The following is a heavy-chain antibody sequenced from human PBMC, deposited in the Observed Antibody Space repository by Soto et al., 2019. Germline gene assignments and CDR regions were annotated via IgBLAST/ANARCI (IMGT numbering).Heavy chain of an antibody. Sequence: GGSLRLSCAASGFTFSSYGMHWVRQAPGKGLEWVAVISYDGSNKYYADSVKGRFTISRDNSKNTLYLQMNSLRAEDTAVYYCANVHGSGYVALYGMDVWGQGTTVTVSS. J-gene: IGHJ6*02. CDR1: GFTFSSYG. CDR2: ISYDGSNK. CDR3: ANVHGSGYVALYGMDV. D-gene: IGHD3-10*01. V-gene: IGHV3-30*18.